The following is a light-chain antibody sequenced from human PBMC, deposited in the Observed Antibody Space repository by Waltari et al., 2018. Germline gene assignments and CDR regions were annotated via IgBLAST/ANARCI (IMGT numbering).Light chain of an antibody. CDR2: GNN. J-gene: IGLJ2*01. V-gene: IGLV1-40*01. CDR1: TSNIGAGHD. CDR3: QSFDNMLSGGVV. Sequence: QSVLTQPPSVSGTPGQRVTISCSGSTSNIGAGHDVHWYQHLPGTAPKLLIYGNNNRPSGVPDRFSGSKSGTSASLAITGLQAYDEADYFCQSFDNMLSGGVVFGGGTKLAVL.